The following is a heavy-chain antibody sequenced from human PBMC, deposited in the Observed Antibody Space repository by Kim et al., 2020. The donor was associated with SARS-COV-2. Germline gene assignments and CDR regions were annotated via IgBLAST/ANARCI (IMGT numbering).Heavy chain of an antibody. D-gene: IGHD3-22*01. CDR1: VGIFSSYA. CDR3: ARWGENSDYYDSSGPDAFDI. CDR2: IIPIFGTA. V-gene: IGHV1-69*13. J-gene: IGHJ3*02. Sequence: SVKVSCKASVGIFSSYAISWVRQAPGQGLEWMGGIIPIFGTANYAQKFQGRVTITADESTSTAYMELSSPRSEDTAVYYCARWGENSDYYDSSGPDAFDIWGQGAMVTVSS.